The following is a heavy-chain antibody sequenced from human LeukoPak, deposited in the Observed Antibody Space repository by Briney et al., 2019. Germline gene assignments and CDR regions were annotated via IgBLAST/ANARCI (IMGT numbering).Heavy chain of an antibody. J-gene: IGHJ4*02. CDR3: ARDYTGGWNDY. V-gene: IGHV3-7*01. D-gene: IGHD7-27*01. CDR1: GFTFKKHW. Sequence: GGSLRLSCAATGFTFKKHWMSWVRQAIGKGLECVAKISEDGSEKHYVDSVKGRFTISRDNARNSLSLQMNNLRADDTAVYYCARDYTGGWNDYWGQGTLVTVSS. CDR2: ISEDGSEK.